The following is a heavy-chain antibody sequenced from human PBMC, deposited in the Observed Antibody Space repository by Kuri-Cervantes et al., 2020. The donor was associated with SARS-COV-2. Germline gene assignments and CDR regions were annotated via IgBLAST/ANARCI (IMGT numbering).Heavy chain of an antibody. V-gene: IGHV6-1*01. Sequence: SQTLSLTCAMSGDSVSSNSAAWNWIRQSPSRGLEWLGRTFYRSKWYNDYAVSVKSLITINPDTSKNQFSLQLNSVTPEDTAVYYGARDRDLAGGMDVWGQGTTVTVSS. CDR3: ARDRDLAGGMDV. CDR2: TFYRSKWYN. CDR1: GDSVSSNSAA. D-gene: IGHD6-13*01. J-gene: IGHJ6*02.